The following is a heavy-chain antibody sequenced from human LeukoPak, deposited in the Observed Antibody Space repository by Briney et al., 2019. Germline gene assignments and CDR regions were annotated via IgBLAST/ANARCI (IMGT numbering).Heavy chain of an antibody. CDR1: GGSISSYY. CDR3: ARDWGVSARPGYMDV. J-gene: IGHJ6*03. D-gene: IGHD6-6*01. Sequence: SETLSLTCTVSGGSISSYYWSWIRQPAGKGLEWIGRIYTSGSTNYNPSLKSRVTISVDTSKNQFSLRLSSVTAADTAVYYCARDWGVSARPGYMDVWGKGTTVTVSS. CDR2: IYTSGST. V-gene: IGHV4-4*07.